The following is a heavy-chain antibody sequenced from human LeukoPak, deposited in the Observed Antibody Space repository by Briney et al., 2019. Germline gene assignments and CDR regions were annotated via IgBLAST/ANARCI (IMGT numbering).Heavy chain of an antibody. CDR3: ARVPYYYGSGSFSY. CDR2: IYYSGTS. CDR1: GGSISGSNFY. J-gene: IGHJ4*02. V-gene: IGHV4-39*07. D-gene: IGHD3-10*01. Sequence: PSETLSLTCTVSGGSISGSNFYWGWIRQPPGKGLEWIGSIYYSGTSYYSPSLKSRVTISIDTSQNHFSLKVTPVTAADTAVYYCARVPYYYGSGSFSYWGQGTLATVSS.